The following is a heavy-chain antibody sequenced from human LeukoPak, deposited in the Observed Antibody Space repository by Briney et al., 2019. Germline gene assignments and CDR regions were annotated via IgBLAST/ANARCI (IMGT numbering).Heavy chain of an antibody. V-gene: IGHV3-23*01. CDR1: GFTFGDYA. J-gene: IGHJ4*02. D-gene: IGHD6-19*01. Sequence: GGSLRLSCTGSGFTFGDYAISWVRQAPRKGLEWVSGITASARTTYYADSVKGRFTIYSDNSKNTLSLQMSSLRAEDTAVYYCAKDLDGSGMYGGTDSWGQGTPVTVSS. CDR2: ITASARTT. CDR3: AKDLDGSGMYGGTDS.